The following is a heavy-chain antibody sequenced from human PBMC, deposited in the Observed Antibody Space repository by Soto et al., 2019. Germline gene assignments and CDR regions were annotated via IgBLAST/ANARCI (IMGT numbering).Heavy chain of an antibody. CDR2: ISYDGTKI. J-gene: IGHJ4*02. CDR3: ARDLRKLYYFAS. D-gene: IGHD4-17*01. V-gene: IGHV3-30-3*01. Sequence: GGSLRLACAASGSTFNTQAMHWVRQAPGKGLEWVAVISYDGTKIYYADSVKGRFTISRDNSKNTLYPQMNSLRAEDTAMYYCARDLRKLYYFASWGQGTLVTVSS. CDR1: GSTFNTQA.